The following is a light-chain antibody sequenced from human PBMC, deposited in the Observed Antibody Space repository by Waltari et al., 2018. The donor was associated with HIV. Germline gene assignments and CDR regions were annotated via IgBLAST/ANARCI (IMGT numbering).Light chain of an antibody. Sequence: YELTQAPSVSVSPGQTARITCSGDALPKQYAYWYQQKPGQAPMLVIYKDSERPSGIPERFSGSSSVTTVTLNISGVQAEDEADYYCQSADSSGTVVFGGGTKLTVL. CDR2: KDS. CDR1: ALPKQY. V-gene: IGLV3-25*03. J-gene: IGLJ2*01. CDR3: QSADSSGTVV.